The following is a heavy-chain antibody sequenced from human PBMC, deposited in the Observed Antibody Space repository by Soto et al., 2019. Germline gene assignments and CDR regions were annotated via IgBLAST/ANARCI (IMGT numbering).Heavy chain of an antibody. V-gene: IGHV4-34*01. D-gene: IGHD3-3*01. CDR2: INHSGST. CDR3: ARISFGVVLNNTYYYYYGMDV. J-gene: IGHJ6*02. Sequence: SETRSLNCAVYGGCLSGCYWCWIHQPPGKGLEWIGEINHSGSTNYNPSLKSRVTISVDTSKNQFSLKLSSVTAADTAVYYCARISFGVVLNNTYYYYYGMDVWGQGTTVTVSS. CDR1: GGCLSGCY.